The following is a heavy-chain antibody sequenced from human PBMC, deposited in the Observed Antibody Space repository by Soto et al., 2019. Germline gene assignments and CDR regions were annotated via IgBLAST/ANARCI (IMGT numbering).Heavy chain of an antibody. Sequence: QVPLVQSGPEVKKPGASVKVYCKSAGYTFTNYGITWVRQAPGQRLEWMGWIITYSGNTNYAQKLQDRVSLTADTSTSTAYMELRRLRSDDTAVYYCARIPGYSTTWYYAFDIWGQGTLVTVSS. J-gene: IGHJ3*02. CDR1: GYTFTNYG. V-gene: IGHV1-18*01. CDR2: IITYSGNT. D-gene: IGHD6-13*01. CDR3: ARIPGYSTTWYYAFDI.